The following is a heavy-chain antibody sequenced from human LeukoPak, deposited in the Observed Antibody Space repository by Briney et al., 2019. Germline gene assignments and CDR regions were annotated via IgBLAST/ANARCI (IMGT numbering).Heavy chain of an antibody. CDR1: GFTFSSYA. V-gene: IGHV3-30-3*01. CDR3: ARDLGRGYRTGEIGY. D-gene: IGHD3-22*01. CDR2: ISYDGSNK. J-gene: IGHJ4*02. Sequence: GGSLRLSCAASGFTFSSYAMHWVRQAPGKGLEWVAVISYDGSNKYYADSVKGRFTISRDNSKNTLYLQMNSLRAEDTAVYYCARDLGRGYRTGEIGYWGQGTLVTVSS.